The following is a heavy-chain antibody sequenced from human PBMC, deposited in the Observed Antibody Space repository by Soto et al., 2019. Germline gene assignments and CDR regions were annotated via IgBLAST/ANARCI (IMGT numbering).Heavy chain of an antibody. Sequence: SETLSLTCSVSGGSISGSYWSWIRQSPGKGLEWLGYVYYTGSTNYSPSLRSRVSISVDTSKNEFSLRLSSVTAADTAVYYCARWPVVVAAINWFDPWGQGTLVTVSS. CDR2: VYYTGST. CDR3: ARWPVVVAAINWFDP. J-gene: IGHJ5*02. V-gene: IGHV4-59*01. CDR1: GGSISGSY. D-gene: IGHD2-15*01.